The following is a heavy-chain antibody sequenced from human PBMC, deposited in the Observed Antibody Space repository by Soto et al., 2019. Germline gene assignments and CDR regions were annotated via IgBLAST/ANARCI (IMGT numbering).Heavy chain of an antibody. CDR3: AKGVVVAATPDAFDI. CDR1: GFTFSSYG. V-gene: IGHV3-30*18. CDR2: ISYDGSNK. D-gene: IGHD2-15*01. J-gene: IGHJ3*02. Sequence: QVQLVESGGGVVQPGRSLRLSCAASGFTFSSYGMHWVRQAPGKGLEWVAVISYDGSNKYYADSVKGRFTISRDNSKNTLYLQMKSLRAEDTAVYYCAKGVVVAATPDAFDIWGQGTMVTVSS.